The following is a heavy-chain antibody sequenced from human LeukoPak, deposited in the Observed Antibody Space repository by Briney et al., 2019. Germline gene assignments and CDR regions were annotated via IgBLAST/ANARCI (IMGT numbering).Heavy chain of an antibody. Sequence: GGSLRLSCAASGFTVSSNYMSWVRQAPGKGPEWVSVIYSGGSTYYADSVKGRFTISRDNSKNTLYLQMNSLRAEDTAVYYCAKDPDILTGYYRIGGFDPWGQGTLVTVSS. D-gene: IGHD3-9*01. CDR2: IYSGGST. CDR3: AKDPDILTGYYRIGGFDP. V-gene: IGHV3-53*01. CDR1: GFTVSSNY. J-gene: IGHJ5*02.